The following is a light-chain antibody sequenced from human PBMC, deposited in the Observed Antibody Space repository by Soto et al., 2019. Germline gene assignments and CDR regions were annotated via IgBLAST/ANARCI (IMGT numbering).Light chain of an antibody. CDR1: SSNIGSNT. CDR2: SNN. J-gene: IGLJ2*01. Sequence: QSVLTQPPSASGTPGQRVTISCSGSSSNIGSNTVNWYQHLPGTAPKLLIYSNNQRPSGVHDRFSGSKSGTSASLAISGLQSEDVSDYYCAAWDDTLNGVIFGGGTKLTVL. CDR3: AAWDDTLNGVI. V-gene: IGLV1-44*01.